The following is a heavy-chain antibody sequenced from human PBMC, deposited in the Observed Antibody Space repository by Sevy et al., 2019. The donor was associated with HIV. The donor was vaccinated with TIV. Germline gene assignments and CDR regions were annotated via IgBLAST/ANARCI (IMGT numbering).Heavy chain of an antibody. D-gene: IGHD3-16*01. V-gene: IGHV4-59*13. J-gene: IGHJ4*02. Sequence: SETLSLTCTVSGGSITSYYWSWIRQPPGKGLEWIGNIYYSGSTNYNPSLKSRVTISVDTSKNQFSLKLSSVTAADTAVYYCARDLGAWGRHDYWGQGTLVTVSS. CDR3: ARDLGAWGRHDY. CDR2: IYYSGST. CDR1: GGSITSYY.